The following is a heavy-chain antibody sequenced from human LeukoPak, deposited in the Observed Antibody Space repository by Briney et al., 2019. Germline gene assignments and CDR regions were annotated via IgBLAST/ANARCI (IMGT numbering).Heavy chain of an antibody. D-gene: IGHD2-15*01. CDR3: AISGYCSGGSCYLKTNYFDY. J-gene: IGHJ4*02. V-gene: IGHV1-46*01. CDR2: INPSGGST. CDR1: GYTFTSYY. Sequence: ASVKVSCKASGYTFTSYYMHWVRQAPGLGLEWMGIINPSGGSTSYAQKFQGRVTMTRDTSTSTVYMELSSLRSEDTAVYYCAISGYCSGGSCYLKTNYFDYWGQGTLVTVSS.